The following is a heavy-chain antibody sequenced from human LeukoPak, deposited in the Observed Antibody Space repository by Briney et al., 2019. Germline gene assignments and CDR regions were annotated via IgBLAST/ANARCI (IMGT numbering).Heavy chain of an antibody. J-gene: IGHJ4*02. V-gene: IGHV3-48*01. CDR1: GFTFSTYS. D-gene: IGHD2-15*01. CDR3: ARAIQFGGYFDY. Sequence: GGSLRLSCVASGFTFSTYSMAWVRQAPGKGLEWVSYIDSSSSTIYYADSVRGRFTISRDTSKNTLYLQMNSLRADDTAVYYCARAIQFGGYFDYWGQGTLVTVSS. CDR2: IDSSSSTI.